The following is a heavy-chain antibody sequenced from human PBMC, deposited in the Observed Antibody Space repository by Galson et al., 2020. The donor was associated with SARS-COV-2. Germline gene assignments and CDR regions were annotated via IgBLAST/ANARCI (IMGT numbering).Heavy chain of an antibody. J-gene: IGHJ3*02. D-gene: IGHD6-13*01. CDR2: IYSGGST. V-gene: IGHV3-53*01. CDR1: GFTVSSNY. Sequence: GGSLRLSCAASGFTVSSNYMSWVRQAPGKGLEWVSVIYSGGSTYYADSVKGRFTISRDNSKNTLYLQMNSLRAEDTAVYYGARSRPRVGIAAAGTYDAFDIWGQVTMVTVSS. CDR3: ARSRPRVGIAAAGTYDAFDI.